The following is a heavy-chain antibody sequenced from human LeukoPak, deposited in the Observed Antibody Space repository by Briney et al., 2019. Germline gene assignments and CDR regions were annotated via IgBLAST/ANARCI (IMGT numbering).Heavy chain of an antibody. V-gene: IGHV7-4-1*02. CDR3: ARDLFIGSSSWYESLDY. CDR1: GYTFTSYA. CDR2: INTNTGNP. D-gene: IGHD6-13*01. J-gene: IGHJ4*02. Sequence: ASVKVSCKASGYTFTSYAINWVRQAPGQGLEWMGWINTNTGNPTYAQGFTGRFVFSLDTSVSTAYLQISSLKAEDTAVYYCARDLFIGSSSWYESLDYWGQGTLVTVSS.